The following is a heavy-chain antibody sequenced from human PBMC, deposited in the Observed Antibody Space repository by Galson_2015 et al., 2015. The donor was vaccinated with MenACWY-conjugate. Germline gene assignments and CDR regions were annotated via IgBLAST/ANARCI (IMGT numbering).Heavy chain of an antibody. CDR3: ARPVRVRLNVSPYYFDN. J-gene: IGHJ4*02. Sequence: SLRLSCAASGFTFGSSWMHWVRHAPGKGLEWVANIKEDGSDKYYVDSVKGRFTISRDNAKNSLYLQMNSLRAEDTAVYYCARPVRVRLNVSPYYFDNWGQGTLVTVSA. CDR2: IKEDGSDK. D-gene: IGHD3-16*01. V-gene: IGHV3-7*03. CDR1: GFTFGSSW.